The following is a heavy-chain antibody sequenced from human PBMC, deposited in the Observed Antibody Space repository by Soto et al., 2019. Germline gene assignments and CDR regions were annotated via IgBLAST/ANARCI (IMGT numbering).Heavy chain of an antibody. CDR1: GYSFTSYW. D-gene: IGHD4-17*01. Sequence: GESLKISCKGSGYSFTSYWISWVRQMPGKGLEWMGRIDPSDSYTNCSPSFQGHVTISADKSISTAYLQWSSLKASDTAMYYCARRVTTVYYSGMDVWGQGTTVTVSS. J-gene: IGHJ6*02. CDR3: ARRVTTVYYSGMDV. CDR2: IDPSDSYT. V-gene: IGHV5-10-1*01.